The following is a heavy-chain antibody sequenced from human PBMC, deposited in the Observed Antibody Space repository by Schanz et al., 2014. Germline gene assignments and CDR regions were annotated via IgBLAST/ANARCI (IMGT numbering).Heavy chain of an antibody. V-gene: IGHV1-3*01. CDR2: INVGNGNM. CDR1: GYTFTSYS. Sequence: QVQLIQSGAEVKKPGASVKVSCTASGYTFTSYSIHWVRQAPGQGLEWMGWINVGNGNMKYSQKFQGRVTMTRDTSSSTAYMELTSLRTKDTTVYFCARDLTVNAGYVVHYYYDGMDVWGQGTTVTVSS. CDR3: ARDLTVNAGYVVHYYYDGMDV. J-gene: IGHJ6*02. D-gene: IGHD5-12*01.